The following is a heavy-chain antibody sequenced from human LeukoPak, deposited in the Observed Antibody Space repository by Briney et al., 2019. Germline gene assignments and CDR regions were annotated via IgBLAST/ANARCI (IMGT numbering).Heavy chain of an antibody. V-gene: IGHV3-21*01. Sequence: PGGSLRLSCAASGFTFSSYSMNWVRQAPGKGLEWVSSISSSSSYIYYADSVKGRFTISRDNAKNSLYLQMNSLRAEDTAVYYCARDLRPRIAAAGLDAFDIWGQGTMVTVSS. CDR2: ISSSSSYI. CDR1: GFTFSSYS. CDR3: ARDLRPRIAAAGLDAFDI. J-gene: IGHJ3*02. D-gene: IGHD6-13*01.